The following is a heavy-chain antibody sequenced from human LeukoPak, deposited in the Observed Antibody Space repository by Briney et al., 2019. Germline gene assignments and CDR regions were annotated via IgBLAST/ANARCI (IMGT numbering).Heavy chain of an antibody. D-gene: IGHD5-24*01. J-gene: IGHJ4*02. CDR2: IYYSGST. V-gene: IGHV4-59*08. CDR3: AVGRDGYKHIFDY. Sequence: PSETLSLTCTVSGGSISSYYWSWIRQPPGKGLEWIGYIYYSGSTNYNPSLKSRVTISVDTSKNQFSLKLSSVTAADTAVYYCAVGRDGYKHIFDYWGQGTLVTVSS. CDR1: GGSISSYY.